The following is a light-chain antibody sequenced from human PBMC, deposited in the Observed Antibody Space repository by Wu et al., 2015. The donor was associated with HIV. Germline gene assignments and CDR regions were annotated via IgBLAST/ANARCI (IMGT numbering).Light chain of an antibody. CDR3: QQYNNMGVT. V-gene: IGKV1-5*03. Sequence: DIQMTQSPSTLSASVGDRVTITCRASQSISSWLAWYQQKPGKAPKVLIYRASSLETGVPSRFSGSGSGTEFTLTISSLQPDDFATYYCQQYNNMGVTFGQGTKVEIK. J-gene: IGKJ1*01. CDR2: RAS. CDR1: QSISSW.